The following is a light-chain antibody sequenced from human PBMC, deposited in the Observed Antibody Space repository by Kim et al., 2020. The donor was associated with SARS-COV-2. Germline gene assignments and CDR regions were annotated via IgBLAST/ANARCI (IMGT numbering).Light chain of an antibody. CDR1: SGRIASNY. Sequence: GKTVTTTCTRRSGRIASNYVRWYQQRPGSAPTTVTYADNQRPSGVPDRFSGSVDSSSNSASLTISGLKTVDEADYICLSYVSSNRVSGGGTQLTVL. J-gene: IGLJ3*02. V-gene: IGLV6-57*03. CDR2: ADN. CDR3: LSYVSSNRV.